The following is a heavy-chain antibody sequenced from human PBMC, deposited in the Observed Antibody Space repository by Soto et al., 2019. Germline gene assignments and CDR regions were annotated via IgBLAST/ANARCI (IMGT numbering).Heavy chain of an antibody. CDR3: AKDMDALVWGSQRLES. J-gene: IGHJ4*02. D-gene: IGHD3-16*01. CDR2: ISHDGTSK. Sequence: VQLVESGRGVVQPGKSLRLSCAASGFTFNTYGMHWVRQAPGKGLEWVAVISHDGTSKFYARSVKGRFTISRDNSKNTVYLQMDSLRVDDSGVYYCAKDMDALVWGSQRLESWGQGTLVTVSA. CDR1: GFTFNTYG. V-gene: IGHV3-30*18.